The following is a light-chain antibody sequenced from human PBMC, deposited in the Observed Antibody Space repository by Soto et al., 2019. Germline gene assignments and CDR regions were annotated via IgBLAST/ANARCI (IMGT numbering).Light chain of an antibody. CDR3: QEAISWPPFS. Sequence: DIVMTQSPVTLSASLGERATLSCKTSHSANTNLAWYPQKPGKPPRLLIYGAYTMASGIPARFSGGGAGTECTLTISSLQSEDFAVYDWQEAISWPPFSFVGGSRVEIK. J-gene: IGKJ4*01. V-gene: IGKV3-15*01. CDR1: HSANTN. CDR2: GAY.